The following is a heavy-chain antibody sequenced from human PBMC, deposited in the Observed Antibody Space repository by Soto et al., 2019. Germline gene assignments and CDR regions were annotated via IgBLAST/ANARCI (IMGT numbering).Heavy chain of an antibody. CDR1: GFTFSGSA. D-gene: IGHD2-15*01. J-gene: IGHJ4*02. Sequence: EVQLVESGGGLVQPGGSLKLSCAASGFTFSGSAMHWVRQASGKGLEWVGRIRSKANSYATAYAASVKGRFTISRDDSKNTAYLQMNSLKTEDTAVYYCTRHTPAPTDSDYWGQGTLVTVSS. V-gene: IGHV3-73*02. CDR2: IRSKANSYAT. CDR3: TRHTPAPTDSDY.